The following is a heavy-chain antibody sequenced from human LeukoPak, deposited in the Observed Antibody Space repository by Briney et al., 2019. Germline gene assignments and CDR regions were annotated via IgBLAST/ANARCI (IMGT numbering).Heavy chain of an antibody. J-gene: IGHJ4*02. Sequence: PGGSLRLSCAASGFTFSSYAMSWVRQAPGKGLEWVSAISGSGGSTYYADSVKGRFTISRDNSKNTLYLQMNSLRAEDTAVYYCAKRDRQSAAWYYYGSSGYYFDYWGQGTLVTVSS. D-gene: IGHD3-22*01. CDR1: GFTFSSYA. CDR2: ISGSGGST. V-gene: IGHV3-23*01. CDR3: AKRDRQSAAWYYYGSSGYYFDY.